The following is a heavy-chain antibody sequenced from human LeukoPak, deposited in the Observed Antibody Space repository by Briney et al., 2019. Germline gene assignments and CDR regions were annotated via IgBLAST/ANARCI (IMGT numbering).Heavy chain of an antibody. CDR1: GGSISSYY. V-gene: IGHV4-4*07. CDR2: IYTSGST. J-gene: IGHJ4*02. D-gene: IGHD5-24*01. CDR3: AALRGGYNWAGNYFDY. Sequence: PSETLSLTCTVSGGSISSYYWSWIRQPAGKGLEWIGRIYTSGSTNYNPSLKSRVTMSVDTSKYQFSLKLSSVTAADTAVYYCAALRGGYNWAGNYFDYWGQGTLVTVSS.